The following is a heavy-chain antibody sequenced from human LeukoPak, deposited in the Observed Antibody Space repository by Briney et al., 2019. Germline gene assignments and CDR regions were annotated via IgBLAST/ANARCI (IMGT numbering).Heavy chain of an antibody. J-gene: IGHJ3*02. CDR1: GGSISSYY. CDR3: AGVVGISNSWDSDAFDI. D-gene: IGHD6-13*01. V-gene: IGHV4-4*07. CDR2: IYTSGST. Sequence: PSETLSLTCTVSGGSISSYYWSWSRQPAGEGLEWSGRIYTSGSTNYNLSRKSRVTMSVDASKNQVSLKRSSVAAADTAGFYCAGVVGISNSWDSDAFDIWGQGTMVTVSS.